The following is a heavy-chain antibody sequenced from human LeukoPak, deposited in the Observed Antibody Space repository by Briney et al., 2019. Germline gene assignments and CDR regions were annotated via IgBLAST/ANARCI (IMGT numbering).Heavy chain of an antibody. CDR1: GFTFSDFH. D-gene: IGHD1-26*01. CDR3: ARPSGTYSRGGDH. V-gene: IGHV3-11*01. Sequence: GSLRLSCTASGFTFSDFHMSWIRQAPGKGLEWVSHISGSGYAIHHPGSVKGRFTISRDNAKNSLYLQMNSLRVEDSAVYYCARPSGTYSRGGDHWGQGTLVTVSS. J-gene: IGHJ4*02. CDR2: ISGSGYAI.